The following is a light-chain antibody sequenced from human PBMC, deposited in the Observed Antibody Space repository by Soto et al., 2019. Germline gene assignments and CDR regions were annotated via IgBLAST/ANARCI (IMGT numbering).Light chain of an antibody. J-gene: IGKJ1*01. CDR1: QRLSSN. CDR2: GAS. CDR3: QQYINWPRT. V-gene: IGKV3-15*01. Sequence: EIVLTQSPVTLSVSPGERVTLSCRARQRLSSNLAWYQQRPGQAPRLLIYGASIRATDIPARFIGSGSGTEFTLTISSLQSEDFAVYYCQQYINWPRTFGHGTKVGIK.